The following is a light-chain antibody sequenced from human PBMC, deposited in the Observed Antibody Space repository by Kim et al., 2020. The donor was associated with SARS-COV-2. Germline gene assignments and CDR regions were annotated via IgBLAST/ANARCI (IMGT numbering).Light chain of an antibody. CDR3: QQYGSSPRT. CDR1: QSVSSSY. J-gene: IGKJ1*01. V-gene: IGKV3-20*01. Sequence: SPEERATLFCRASQSVSSSYLAWYQQKPGQAPRLLIYGASSRATGIPDRFSGSGSGTDFTLTISRLEPEDFAVYYCQQYGSSPRTFGQGTKVEIK. CDR2: GAS.